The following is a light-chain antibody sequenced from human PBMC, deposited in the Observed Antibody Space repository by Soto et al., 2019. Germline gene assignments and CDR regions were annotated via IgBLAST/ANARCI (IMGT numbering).Light chain of an antibody. V-gene: IGKV3-11*01. CDR1: QSVNIY. Sequence: EIVLTQAPATLSLSPGVRATLSCRASQSVNIYLAWYQQKPGQAPRLLIYDVSNRATGIPARFSGSGSGTDFTLTIRSLEPEDFAVYYCQQRSSWPVTFGGGTKVEIK. CDR3: QQRSSWPVT. J-gene: IGKJ4*01. CDR2: DVS.